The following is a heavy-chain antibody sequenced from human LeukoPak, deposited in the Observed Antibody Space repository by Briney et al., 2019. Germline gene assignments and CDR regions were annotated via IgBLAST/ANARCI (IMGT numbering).Heavy chain of an antibody. V-gene: IGHV3-21*01. CDR3: ARENTMVRGVIRY. D-gene: IGHD3-10*01. CDR1: GFTFSSYS. Sequence: GGSLRLSCAASGFTFSSYSMNWVREGPGKGLEWVSSISGSGDNTYYADAVKGRFTISRDNSKKTLYLQMNSLRAEDTAVYYCARENTMVRGVIRYWGQGTLVTVSS. J-gene: IGHJ4*02. CDR2: ISGSGDNT.